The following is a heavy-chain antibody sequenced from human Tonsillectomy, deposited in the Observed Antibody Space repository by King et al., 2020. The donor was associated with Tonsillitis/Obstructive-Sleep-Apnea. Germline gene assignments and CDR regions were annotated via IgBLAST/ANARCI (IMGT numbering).Heavy chain of an antibody. CDR3: AKYCSGGSCHPGFDC. J-gene: IGHJ4*02. V-gene: IGHV4-61*01. D-gene: IGHD2-15*01. CDR2: ISYSGGT. Sequence: VQLQESGPGLVKPSETLSLTCTVSGGSVGSARYFWSWIRQPPGKGLEWIGYISYSGGTNYNPSLKSRVTISVDKSKNQFSLNLSSVTAADTAVYYCAKYCSGGSCHPGFDCWGQGTLVTVSS. CDR1: GGSVGSARYF.